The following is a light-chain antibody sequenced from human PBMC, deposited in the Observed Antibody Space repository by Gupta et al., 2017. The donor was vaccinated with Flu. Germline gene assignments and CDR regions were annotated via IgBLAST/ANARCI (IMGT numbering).Light chain of an antibody. V-gene: IGLV2-14*01. J-gene: IGLJ2*01. CDR2: EVN. CDR3: SSYASRGTLV. CDR1: SSDIGTYKY. Sequence: QSALTQPASVSGSPGQSITISCSGTSSDIGTYKYVSWYQQYPGKAPKVMIYEVNIRPSGVSNRFSGSKSGNTASLTISGLQAEDEADYYCSSYASRGTLVFGAGTKLTVL.